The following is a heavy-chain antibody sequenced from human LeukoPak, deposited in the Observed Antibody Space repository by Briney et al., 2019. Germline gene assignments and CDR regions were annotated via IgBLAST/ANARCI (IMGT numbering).Heavy chain of an antibody. D-gene: IGHD3-22*01. CDR1: GFTFSNYA. CDR3: ARGRNLVAISGYFDY. Sequence: GGSLRLSCAASGFTFSNYAMHWVRQAPGKGLEWVATISYDGNNEYSADSVKDRFTISRDNSKNTLFLQVNSLRAEDTAVYYCARGRNLVAISGYFDYWGQGTLVTVSS. CDR2: ISYDGNNE. V-gene: IGHV3-30-3*01. J-gene: IGHJ4*02.